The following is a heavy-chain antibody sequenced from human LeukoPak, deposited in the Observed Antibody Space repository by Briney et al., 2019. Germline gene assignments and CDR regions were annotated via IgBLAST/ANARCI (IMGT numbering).Heavy chain of an antibody. V-gene: IGHV4-39*01. CDR3: ANHLACGSAHCPPFDY. D-gene: IGHD2-21*01. CDR2: IYYSGST. Sequence: SETLSLTCTVSGGSISSSSYCWGWIRQPPGKGLEWIGSIYYSGSTYYNPSLKSRVTISVDTSKNQFSLKLGSVTAADTAVYYCANHLACGSAHCPPFDYWGQGTLVTVSS. CDR1: GGSISSSSYC. J-gene: IGHJ4*02.